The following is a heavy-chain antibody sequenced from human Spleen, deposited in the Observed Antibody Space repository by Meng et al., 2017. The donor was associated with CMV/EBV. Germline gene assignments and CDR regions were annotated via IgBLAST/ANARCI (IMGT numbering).Heavy chain of an antibody. CDR2: ISSSSSYI. CDR1: GDSITSGPYC. D-gene: IGHD6-19*01. V-gene: IGHV3-21*01. Sequence: ETLSLTCIVSGDSITSGPYCWTWVRQAPGQGLEWVSSISSSSSYIYYADSVKGRFTISRDNAKHSLYLQMTSLRAEDTAVYYCARDTPGSSGWYGSAFDIWGQGTMVTVSS. CDR3: ARDTPGSSGWYGSAFDI. J-gene: IGHJ3*02.